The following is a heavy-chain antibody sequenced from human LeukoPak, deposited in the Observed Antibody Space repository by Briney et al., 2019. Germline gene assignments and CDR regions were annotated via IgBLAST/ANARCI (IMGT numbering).Heavy chain of an antibody. V-gene: IGHV1-18*01. CDR3: ARGGPMGPYYYDSSGYNDAFDI. CDR2: ISAYNGNT. D-gene: IGHD3-22*01. Sequence: ASVKVSCKASGYTFTSYGISWVRQAPGQGLEWMGSISAYNGNTNYAQKLQGRVTMTTDTSTSTAYMELRSLRSDDTAVYYCARGGPMGPYYYDSSGYNDAFDIWGQGTMVTVSS. CDR1: GYTFTSYG. J-gene: IGHJ3*02.